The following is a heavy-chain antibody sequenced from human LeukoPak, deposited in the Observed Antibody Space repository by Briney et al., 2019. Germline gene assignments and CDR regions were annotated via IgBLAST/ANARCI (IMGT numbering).Heavy chain of an antibody. J-gene: IGHJ3*02. CDR3: ARGAPGVTMAFDI. V-gene: IGHV3-21*01. Sequence: GGSLRLSCAASGFTFSSYSLNWVGQAPGKGLEWVSSISSDSSYIYYADSVKGRFTISRDNAKNSLYLQMNSLGAEDTAVYYCARGAPGVTMAFDIWGQGTMVTVSS. CDR2: ISSDSSYI. D-gene: IGHD2-21*02. CDR1: GFTFSSYS.